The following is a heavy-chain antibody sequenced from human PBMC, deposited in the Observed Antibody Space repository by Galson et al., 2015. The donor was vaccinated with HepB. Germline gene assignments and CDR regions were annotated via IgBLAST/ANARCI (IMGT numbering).Heavy chain of an antibody. D-gene: IGHD2-2*01. CDR1: GGTFSSYA. CDR3: ARAARDCSSTSCYPPDYYYGMDV. Sequence: SVKVSCKASGGTFSSYAISWVRQAPGQGLEWMGGIIPIFGTANYAQKFQGRVTITADESTSTAYMELSSLRSEDTAVYYCARAARDCSSTSCYPPDYYYGMDVWGQGTTVTVSS. J-gene: IGHJ6*02. CDR2: IIPIFGTA. V-gene: IGHV1-69*13.